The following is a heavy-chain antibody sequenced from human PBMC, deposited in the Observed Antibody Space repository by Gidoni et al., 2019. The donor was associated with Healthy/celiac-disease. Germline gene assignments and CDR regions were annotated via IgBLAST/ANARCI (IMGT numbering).Heavy chain of an antibody. CDR3: ARGFTVVSWFDP. J-gene: IGHJ5*02. V-gene: IGHV4-30-4*01. CDR2: IYYSGST. CDR1: GGSISSGDYY. D-gene: IGHD2-15*01. Sequence: QVQLQESGPGLVKPSQTLSLTCTVSGGSISSGDYYWSWIRTPPGKGLEWIGYIYYSGSTYYNQSLKSRVTISVDTSKNQFSLKLSSVTAADTAVYYCARGFTVVSWFDPWGQGTLVTVSS.